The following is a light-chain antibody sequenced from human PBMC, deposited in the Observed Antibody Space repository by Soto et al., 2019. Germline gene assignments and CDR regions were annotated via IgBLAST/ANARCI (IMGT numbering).Light chain of an antibody. CDR1: QGISTY. V-gene: IGKV1-27*01. J-gene: IGKJ1*01. CDR3: QKYDSTPET. Sequence: DIQMTQSPSSLSASVGDRVTITCRAIQGISTYLAWYQQKPVKVPKVLIYSASTLQSGVPSRFRGSGSGTDFTLTISSLQPEDVATYYCQKYDSTPETFGQGAKVDIK. CDR2: SAS.